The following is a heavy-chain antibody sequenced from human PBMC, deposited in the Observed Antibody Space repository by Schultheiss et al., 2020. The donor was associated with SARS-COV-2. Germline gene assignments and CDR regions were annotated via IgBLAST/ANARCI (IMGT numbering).Heavy chain of an antibody. CDR1: GGSFSGYY. V-gene: IGHV4-34*01. J-gene: IGHJ4*02. Sequence: SETLSLTCAVYGGSFSGYYWSWIRQPPGKGLEWIGEINHSGSTNYNPSLKSRVTISVDTSKNQFSLKLSSVTAADTAVYYCARGRLIVGATRRNYFDYWGQGTQVTVAS. D-gene: IGHD1-26*01. CDR2: INHSGST. CDR3: ARGRLIVGATRRNYFDY.